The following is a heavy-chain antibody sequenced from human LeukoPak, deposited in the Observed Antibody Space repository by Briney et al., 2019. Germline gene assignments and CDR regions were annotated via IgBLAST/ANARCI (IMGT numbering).Heavy chain of an antibody. V-gene: IGHV3-72*01. J-gene: IGHJ3*02. CDR3: ARTAYYYDSSGYDDAFDI. CDR1: GFTFSDHH. D-gene: IGHD3-22*01. Sequence: GGSLRLSCAASGFTFSDHHMDWVRQAPGEGLEWVARIRNKANRYTTEYAASVKGRFTVSRDNAKNSLYLQMNSLRAEDTAVYYCARTAYYYDSSGYDDAFDIWGQGTMVTVSS. CDR2: IRNKANRYTT.